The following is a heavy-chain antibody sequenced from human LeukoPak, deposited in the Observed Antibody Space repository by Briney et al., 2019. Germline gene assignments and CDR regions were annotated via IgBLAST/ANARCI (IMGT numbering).Heavy chain of an antibody. Sequence: ASVKVSCKASGYTFTSYGISWVRQAPGQGLEWMGGIIPIFGTANYAQKFQGRVTITADESTSTAYMELSSLRSEDTAVYYCARGVVVVPAATSPYYFDYWGQGTLVTVSS. CDR2: IIPIFGTA. CDR3: ARGVVVVPAATSPYYFDY. J-gene: IGHJ4*02. D-gene: IGHD2-2*01. CDR1: GYTFTSYG. V-gene: IGHV1-69*13.